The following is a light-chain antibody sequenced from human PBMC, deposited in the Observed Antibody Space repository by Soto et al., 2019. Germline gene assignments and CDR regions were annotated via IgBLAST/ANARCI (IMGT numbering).Light chain of an antibody. CDR3: SSYTSSSTLYV. J-gene: IGLJ1*01. CDR1: ISDVGGYNY. V-gene: IGLV2-14*01. Sequence: QSVLTQPASVSGSPGQSITISCTGTISDVGGYNYVSWYQQHPGKAPKLMIYGVSNRPSGVSNRFSGSKSGNTASLTISGLQAEDEADYYCSSYTSSSTLYVFGTGTKVTVL. CDR2: GVS.